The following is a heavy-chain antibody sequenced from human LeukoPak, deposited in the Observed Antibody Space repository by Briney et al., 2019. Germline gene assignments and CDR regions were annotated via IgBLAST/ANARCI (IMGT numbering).Heavy chain of an antibody. Sequence: GGSLRLSCVVSGFTFSLYWMNWVRQAPGKGLEWVANIKQDGSEKYYVDSVKGRFTISRDNAKNSLYLQMNSLRAEDTAVYFCARDRKEGGLDYWGQGTLVTVSS. J-gene: IGHJ4*02. CDR2: IKQDGSEK. CDR1: GFTFSLYW. V-gene: IGHV3-7*01. CDR3: ARDRKEGGLDY.